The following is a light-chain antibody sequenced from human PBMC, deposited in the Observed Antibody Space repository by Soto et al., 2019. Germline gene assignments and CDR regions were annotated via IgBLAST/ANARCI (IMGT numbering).Light chain of an antibody. CDR1: QRINNNS. CDR2: DAS. J-gene: IGKJ5*01. CDR3: QQRSNWPFIT. Sequence: EIVLTQSPGTLSLSPGERATLSCRASQRINNNSLAWYQQIPGLAPRLLIYDASNRATGIPARFSGSGSGTDFSLTISSLEPEDFAVYYCQQRSNWPFITFGQGTRLEIK. V-gene: IGKV3D-20*02.